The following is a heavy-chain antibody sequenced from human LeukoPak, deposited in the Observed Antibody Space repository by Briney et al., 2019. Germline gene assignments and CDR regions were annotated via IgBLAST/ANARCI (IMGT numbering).Heavy chain of an antibody. D-gene: IGHD2-15*01. CDR2: MNPNSGNT. V-gene: IGHV1-8*01. Sequence: EASVKVSCKASAYTFTSYDIHWVRQATGQGLAWMGWMNPNSGNTGYAQKFQGRVTMTRNTSISTAYMELSSLRSEGTAVYYCARGAPGSYCSGGSCPYFDYWGQGTLISVSS. CDR1: AYTFTSYD. J-gene: IGHJ4*02. CDR3: ARGAPGSYCSGGSCPYFDY.